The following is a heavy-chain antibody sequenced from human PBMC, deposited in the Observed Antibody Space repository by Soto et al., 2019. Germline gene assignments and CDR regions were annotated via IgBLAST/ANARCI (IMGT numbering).Heavy chain of an antibody. Sequence: QIQLLQSGAEVQKPGASVKVTCKASGYTFRNFGISWVRQAPGQGLEWMGWISAYNANANYAQKFQGRLTMTADTSTSTAYMELRSLRSDDTAVYYCARENSSFDYWGQGTLVTVSS. CDR3: ARENSSFDY. D-gene: IGHD2-15*01. CDR2: ISAYNANA. J-gene: IGHJ4*02. CDR1: GYTFRNFG. V-gene: IGHV1-18*01.